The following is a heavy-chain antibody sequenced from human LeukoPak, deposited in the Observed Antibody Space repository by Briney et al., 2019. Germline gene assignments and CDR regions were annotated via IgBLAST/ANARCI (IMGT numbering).Heavy chain of an antibody. D-gene: IGHD1-1*01. CDR1: GFIFSRYW. J-gene: IGHJ4*02. CDR3: ARSRDNVLDY. Sequence: GGSLRPSCAASGFIFSRYWMYWVRQVPGKGLVWVSRISSDGSDASYADSVEGRFAISRDSARNTLYLQMNSLRAEDTAVYYCARSRDNVLDYWGQGTLVTVSS. CDR2: ISSDGSDA. V-gene: IGHV3-74*01.